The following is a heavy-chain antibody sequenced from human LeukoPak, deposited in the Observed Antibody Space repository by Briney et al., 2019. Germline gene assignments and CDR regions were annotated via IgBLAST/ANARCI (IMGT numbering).Heavy chain of an antibody. D-gene: IGHD3-22*01. Sequence: GGSLRLSCAASGFTFSSYAMSWVRQAPGKGLEWVLAIRRTGGSTYYADSVKGRFTISRDNSKNTLYLQMNSLRAEDTAVYYCANTDYYDTSALDYWGQGTLVTISS. CDR2: IRRTGGST. CDR3: ANTDYYDTSALDY. J-gene: IGHJ4*02. V-gene: IGHV3-23*01. CDR1: GFTFSSYA.